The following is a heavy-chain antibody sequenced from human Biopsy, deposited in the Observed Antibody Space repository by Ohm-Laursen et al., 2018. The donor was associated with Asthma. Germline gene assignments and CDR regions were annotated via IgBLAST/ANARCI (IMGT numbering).Heavy chain of an antibody. V-gene: IGHV4-30-2*01. CDR3: ARMNTLIQAANYFSYAMDV. CDR2: LFLTGAP. J-gene: IGHJ6*02. Sequence: TLSLTCAVSDASINSGGYSWNWIPQPPGKGLGLVAYLFLTGAPHYNPSLNSRVTISVDRSQRQFSLKVNSVTAADTAVYYCARMNTLIQAANYFSYAMDVWGQGTTVTVSS. D-gene: IGHD3-9*01. CDR1: DASINSGGYS.